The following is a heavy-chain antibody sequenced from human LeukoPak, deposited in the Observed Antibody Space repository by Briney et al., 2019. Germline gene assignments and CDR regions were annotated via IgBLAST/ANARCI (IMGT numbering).Heavy chain of an antibody. J-gene: IGHJ4*02. D-gene: IGHD7-27*01. CDR3: AKDGGLWVSAHWGDS. CDR1: GFTFSNAW. Sequence: GGSLRLSCAASGFTFSNAWMNWVRQAPGKGLEWVSTITTSDGNTYHADSVKGRFTVSRDNSKNTLFLQMNSLRAEDTAVYYCAKDGGLWVSAHWGDSWGRGTLVTVSS. V-gene: IGHV3-23*01. CDR2: ITTSDGNT.